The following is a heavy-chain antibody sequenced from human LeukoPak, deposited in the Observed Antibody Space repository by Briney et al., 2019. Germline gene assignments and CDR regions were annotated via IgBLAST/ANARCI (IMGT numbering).Heavy chain of an antibody. V-gene: IGHV4-61*01. D-gene: IGHD1-26*01. Sequence: PSETLSLTCTVSGGSISGSSYYWSWIRQPPGKGLEWIGYIYYSGSTNYNPSLKSRVTISVDTSKNQFSLKLSSVTAADTAVYYCARIDSGSYPIAYFDYWGQGTLVTVSS. CDR3: ARIDSGSYPIAYFDY. J-gene: IGHJ4*02. CDR1: GGSISGSSYY. CDR2: IYYSGST.